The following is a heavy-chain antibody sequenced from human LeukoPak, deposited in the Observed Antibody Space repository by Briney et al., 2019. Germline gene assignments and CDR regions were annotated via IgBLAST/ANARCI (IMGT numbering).Heavy chain of an antibody. CDR3: SRESGPFCHFGY. CDR2: ISLAGQT. CDR1: GGSIGSADYY. D-gene: IGHD1-26*01. J-gene: IGHJ4*02. Sequence: SETLSLTCTVSGGSIGSADYYWSWIRQPPGKGLVWIGEISLAGQTYYNPSLNGRVTISLDKSSNQLSLHLTSVTAADTATYYCSRESGPFCHFGYWGQGTLVIVSS. V-gene: IGHV4-30-4*01.